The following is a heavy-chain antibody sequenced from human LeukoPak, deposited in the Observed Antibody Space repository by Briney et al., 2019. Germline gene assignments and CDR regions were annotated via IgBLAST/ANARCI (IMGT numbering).Heavy chain of an antibody. CDR3: ARVMGRRRYCTNGVCYNWFDP. Sequence: ALVKVSCKASGYTFTGYYMHWVRQAPGQGLEWMGWINPNSGGTNYAQKFQGRVTMTRDTSISTAYMELSRLRSDDTAVYYCARVMGRRRYCTNGVCYNWFDPWGQGTLVTVSS. CDR1: GYTFTGYY. CDR2: INPNSGGT. V-gene: IGHV1-2*02. J-gene: IGHJ5*02. D-gene: IGHD2-8*01.